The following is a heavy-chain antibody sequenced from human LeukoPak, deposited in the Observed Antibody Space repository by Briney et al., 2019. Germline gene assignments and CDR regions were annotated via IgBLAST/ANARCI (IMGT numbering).Heavy chain of an antibody. J-gene: IGHJ4*02. CDR1: VVTFSIYG. CDR2: TWYDGSDR. Sequence: GRSLRLSSAASVVTFSIYGMHWGREAPGKGLEWVAVTWYDGSDRSYADSVKGRFTISRDNSKSTLYRQMNSLRGENTAVYYGARGGAITWSDFDFWGQGTLVTVSS. V-gene: IGHV3-33*01. D-gene: IGHD2-8*02. CDR3: ARGGAITWSDFDF.